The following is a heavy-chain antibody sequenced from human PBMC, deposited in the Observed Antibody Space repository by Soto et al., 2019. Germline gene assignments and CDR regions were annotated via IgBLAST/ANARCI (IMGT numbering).Heavy chain of an antibody. V-gene: IGHV4-30-4*01. D-gene: IGHD4-17*01. Sequence: SEILSLTCTVSGGSISDDDYYWNWIRQSPGKGLEWIGHIYYNGNTYYNPSLKSRLTMSLDTSQNQFSLHLTSVIAADSALYFCASATTVTSSFFFYGLDVWGQGTTVTVS. J-gene: IGHJ6*02. CDR1: GGSISDDDYY. CDR2: IYYNGNT. CDR3: ASATTVTSSFFFYGLDV.